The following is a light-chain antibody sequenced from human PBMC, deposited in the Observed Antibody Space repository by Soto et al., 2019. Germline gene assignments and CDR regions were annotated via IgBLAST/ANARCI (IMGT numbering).Light chain of an antibody. CDR1: SSNIGAGFD. CDR2: GNS. Sequence: QSVLTQPPSVSGAPGQRVTISCTGSSSNIGAGFDVHWYQQLPGTAPKLLIYGNSNRPSGVPDRFSGSRSGTSASLAITGLQAEAEADYYCQSYDSSLTGSKVFGSGTKVTVL. CDR3: QSYDSSLTGSKV. V-gene: IGLV1-40*01. J-gene: IGLJ1*01.